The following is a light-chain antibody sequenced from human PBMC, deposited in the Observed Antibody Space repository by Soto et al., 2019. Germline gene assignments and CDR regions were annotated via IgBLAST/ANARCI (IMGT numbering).Light chain of an antibody. Sequence: DIQMTQSPSTLSASVGDRVTITCRASQTINSWLAWYQQKPGKAPNLLIYKASSLQSGVPSRFSGSESGTEFTLTISSLQPDDFGTYYCQQHNSYSLTFGGGTKVEIK. CDR1: QTINSW. V-gene: IGKV1-5*03. J-gene: IGKJ4*01. CDR3: QQHNSYSLT. CDR2: KAS.